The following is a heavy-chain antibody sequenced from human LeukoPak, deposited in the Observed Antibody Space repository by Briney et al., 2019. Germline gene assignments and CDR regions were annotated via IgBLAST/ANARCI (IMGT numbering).Heavy chain of an antibody. CDR3: AVDYGDYLGAFDI. D-gene: IGHD4-17*01. CDR2: IYYSGST. Sequence: SETLSLTCTVSGGSISSYYWSWIRQPPGKGLEWIGYIYYSGSTNYNPSLKSRVTISVDTSKNQFSLKLSSVTAADTAVYYCAVDYGDYLGAFDIWGQGTMVTVSS. J-gene: IGHJ3*02. CDR1: GGSISSYY. V-gene: IGHV4-59*12.